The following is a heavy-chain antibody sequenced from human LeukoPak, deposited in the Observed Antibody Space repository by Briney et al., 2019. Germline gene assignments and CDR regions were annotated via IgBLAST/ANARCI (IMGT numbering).Heavy chain of an antibody. Sequence: SETLSLTCTVSGGSISIGGYYWSWIRQHPGKGLEWIGYIYYSGSTYYNPSLKSRVTISVDTSKNQFSLKLSSVTAADTAVYYCARMGYYYDSSGYYPIPDYWGQGTLVTVSS. D-gene: IGHD3-22*01. CDR1: GGSISIGGYY. J-gene: IGHJ4*02. CDR2: IYYSGST. V-gene: IGHV4-31*03. CDR3: ARMGYYYDSSGYYPIPDY.